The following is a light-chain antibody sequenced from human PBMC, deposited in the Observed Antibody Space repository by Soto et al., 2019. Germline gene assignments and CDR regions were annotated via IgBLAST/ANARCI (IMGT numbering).Light chain of an antibody. J-gene: IGLJ1*01. Sequence: QSVLTQPRSVSGSPGQSVTISCTGTSSDVGVYNYVSWYQQYPGKAPKIMIYDVSKRPSGVPDRFSGSKSDNTASLTISGLQADDEADYYCCSYAGSYTFVFGIGTKATVL. CDR1: SSDVGVYNY. CDR3: CSYAGSYTFV. CDR2: DVS. V-gene: IGLV2-11*01.